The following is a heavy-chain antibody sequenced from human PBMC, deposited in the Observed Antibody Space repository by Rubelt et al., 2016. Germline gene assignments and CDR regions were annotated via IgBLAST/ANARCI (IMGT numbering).Heavy chain of an antibody. CDR3: AQLVTKDY. CDR1: GFTFSSYA. J-gene: IGHJ4*02. D-gene: IGHD2-21*02. V-gene: IGHV3-23*04. Sequence: QLGMRGGGLVQPGGSLRLSCAASGFTFSSYAMSWVRQAPGKGLEWVSGISASGYSTYYADSVKGRFTISRDNAKNSLYLQMNSLRDEDTAVYYCAQLVTKDYWGQGTLVTVSS. CDR2: ISASGYST.